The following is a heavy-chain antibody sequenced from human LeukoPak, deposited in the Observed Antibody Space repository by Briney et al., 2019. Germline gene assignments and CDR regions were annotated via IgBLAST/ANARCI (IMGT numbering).Heavy chain of an antibody. V-gene: IGHV4-31*03. CDR3: AREGPYYYYMDV. J-gene: IGHJ6*03. CDR1: GDSISSGGYY. Sequence: SETLSLTCTVSGDSISSGGYYWSWIRQHPGMGLEWIGYIHYSGSTNYNPSLQSRLTISVDTSNNQFSLKLSSVTAADTAVYYRAREGPYYYYMDVWGKGTTVTVSS. CDR2: IHYSGST.